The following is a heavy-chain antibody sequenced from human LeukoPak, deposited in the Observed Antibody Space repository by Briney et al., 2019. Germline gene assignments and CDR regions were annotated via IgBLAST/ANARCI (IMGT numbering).Heavy chain of an antibody. V-gene: IGHV4-34*01. J-gene: IGHJ6*03. Sequence: SETLSLTCAVYGGSFSGYYWSWIRQPPGKGLEWIGEINHSGSTNYNPSLKSRVTISVDTSKNQFSLKLGSVTAADTAVYYCAREGKITMVRGVIRYYYMDVWGKGTTVAISS. CDR2: INHSGST. CDR1: GGSFSGYY. D-gene: IGHD3-10*01. CDR3: AREGKITMVRGVIRYYYMDV.